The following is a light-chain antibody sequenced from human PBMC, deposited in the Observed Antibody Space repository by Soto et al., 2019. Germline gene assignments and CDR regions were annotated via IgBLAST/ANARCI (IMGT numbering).Light chain of an antibody. V-gene: IGKV3-15*01. CDR2: GAS. CDR1: QSVRSN. Sequence: EVVMTQSPATLSVSTGERVTLSCRASQSVRSNLAWYLQKPGQAPRLLIYGASTRATGIPARFSGSGSGTEFTLIISSLQSEDFAVYYCQQYNNWPPLTFGGGTKVEIK. J-gene: IGKJ4*01. CDR3: QQYNNWPPLT.